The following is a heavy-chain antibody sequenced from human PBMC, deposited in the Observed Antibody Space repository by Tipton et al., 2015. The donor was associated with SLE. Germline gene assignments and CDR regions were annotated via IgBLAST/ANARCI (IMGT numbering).Heavy chain of an antibody. J-gene: IGHJ3*02. Sequence: RSLRLSCAASGFTFSTYGMHWVRQAPGKGLEWVAVIWYDGGNKYYGDSVKGRFTISRDNSKNTLYLQMNSLRAEDTAVYYCATQITMRDAFDIWGQGTMVTVSS. CDR1: GFTFSTYG. CDR3: ATQITMRDAFDI. CDR2: IWYDGGNK. D-gene: IGHD3-22*01. V-gene: IGHV3-33*08.